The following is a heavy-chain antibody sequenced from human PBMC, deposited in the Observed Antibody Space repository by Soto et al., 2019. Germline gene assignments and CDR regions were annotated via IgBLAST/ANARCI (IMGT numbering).Heavy chain of an antibody. CDR2: IRSKANSYAT. D-gene: IGHD2-2*01. J-gene: IGHJ5*02. Sequence: TFGDPGVRRVRQASGKGLEWVGRIRSKANSYATAYAASVKGRFTISRDDSKNTAYLQMNSLNTEDTAVYYCTRGVVPAGSWVQGTLVTVSS. V-gene: IGHV3-73*01. CDR3: TRGVVPAGS. CDR1: TFGDPG.